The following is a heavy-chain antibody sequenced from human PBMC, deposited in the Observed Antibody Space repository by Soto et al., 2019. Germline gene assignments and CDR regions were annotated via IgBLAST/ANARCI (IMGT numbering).Heavy chain of an antibody. V-gene: IGHV4-30-2*01. J-gene: IGHJ6*02. CDR2: IYHSGST. D-gene: IGHD3-3*01. CDR3: SRLFGSAMDV. Sequence: QLQLQESGSGLVKPSQTLSLTCAVSGGSINSGGYSWSWIRQPPGKGLAWIGFIYHSGSTYYNSSLKSRVTIPRDRSKNQFSLKVSSVTAADTAVYYCSRLFGSAMDVWGQGTTVTVSS. CDR1: GGSINSGGYS.